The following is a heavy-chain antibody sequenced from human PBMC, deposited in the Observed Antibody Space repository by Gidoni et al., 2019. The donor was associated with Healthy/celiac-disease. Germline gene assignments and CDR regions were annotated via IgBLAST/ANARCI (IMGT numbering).Heavy chain of an antibody. CDR3: ARDRFPGGAYCGGDCYNWFDP. Sequence: QVQLQESGPGLVKPSETLSLTCTVSGGSISSYYWSWIRQPPGKGLEWIGYIYYSGSTNYNPSLKSRVTISVDTSKNQFSLKLSSVTAADTAVYYCARDRFPGGAYCGGDCYNWFDPWGQGTLVTVSS. D-gene: IGHD2-21*02. J-gene: IGHJ5*02. CDR2: IYYSGST. V-gene: IGHV4-59*01. CDR1: GGSISSYY.